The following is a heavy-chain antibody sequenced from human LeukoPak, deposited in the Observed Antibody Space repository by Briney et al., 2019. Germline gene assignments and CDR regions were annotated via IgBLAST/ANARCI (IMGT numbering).Heavy chain of an antibody. CDR2: INSDGSST. CDR1: GFTFSSYW. J-gene: IGHJ3*01. D-gene: IGHD4-17*01. CDR3: AGGEYGDYCFYAFDV. Sequence: GGSLRLSCAASGFTFSSYWMLWVRQAPGKGRVWVSHINSDGSSTSYAASVKGRFTISRDNATNTLYLQMNRLSAEDTDVYYCAGGEYGDYCFYAFDVWGKGTMVTVSS. V-gene: IGHV3-74*01.